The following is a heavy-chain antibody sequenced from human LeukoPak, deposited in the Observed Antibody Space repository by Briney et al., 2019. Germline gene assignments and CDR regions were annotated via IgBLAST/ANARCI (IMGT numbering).Heavy chain of an antibody. CDR2: IYPGDSDT. Sequence: RHGESLKISCKGSGYTFTNYWIGWVRQMPGKGLEFMGIIYPGDSDTRYSPSFQGQVTISVDKSINTAYLQWSSLKASDSAMYYCARAGYNNRWDGVDYWGQGTLVTVSS. CDR3: ARAGYNNRWDGVDY. V-gene: IGHV5-51*01. J-gene: IGHJ4*02. D-gene: IGHD5-12*01. CDR1: GYTFTNYW.